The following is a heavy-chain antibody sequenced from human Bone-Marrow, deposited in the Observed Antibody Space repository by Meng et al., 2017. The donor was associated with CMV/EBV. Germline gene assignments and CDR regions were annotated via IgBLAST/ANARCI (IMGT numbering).Heavy chain of an antibody. J-gene: IGHJ4*02. Sequence: GESLKISCAASGFTFSSYSMNWVRQAPGKGLEWVSSISSSSSYIYYADSVKGRFTISRDNAKNSLYLQMNSLRAEDTAVYYCARDPSGNSFDYRRQRTLATVSS. CDR3: ARDPSGNSFDY. D-gene: IGHD2-15*01. CDR1: GFTFSSYS. V-gene: IGHV3-21*01. CDR2: ISSSSSYI.